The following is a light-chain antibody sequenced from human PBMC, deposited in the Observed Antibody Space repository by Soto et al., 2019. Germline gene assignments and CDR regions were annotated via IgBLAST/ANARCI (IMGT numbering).Light chain of an antibody. CDR2: GAF. CDR3: QQYNDWPPIT. V-gene: IGKV3-15*01. J-gene: IGKJ5*01. CDR1: QSVSSN. Sequence: IVRTQAPATLSVSPGEIATLSFRASQSVSSNLAWYQQKPGQAPRLLIYGAFTRATGIPARFSGSGSGTEFTLTISSLQSEDIALYYCQQYNDWPPITFGQGTRLEIK.